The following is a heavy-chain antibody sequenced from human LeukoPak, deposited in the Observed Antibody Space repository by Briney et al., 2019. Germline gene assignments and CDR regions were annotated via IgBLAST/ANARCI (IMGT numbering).Heavy chain of an antibody. D-gene: IGHD6-19*01. CDR2: ISSSSSYI. J-gene: IGHJ4*02. CDR1: GFTFSSYS. CDR3: ARARAVAGTPKY. V-gene: IGHV3-21*01. Sequence: GGSLRLSXAASGFTFSSYSMNWVRQAPGKGLEWVSSISSSSSYIYYADSVKGRFTISRDNAKNSLYLQMNSLRAEDTAVYYCARARAVAGTPKYWGQGTLVTVSS.